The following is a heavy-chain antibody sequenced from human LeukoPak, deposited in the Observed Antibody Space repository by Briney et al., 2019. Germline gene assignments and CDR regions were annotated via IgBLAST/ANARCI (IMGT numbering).Heavy chain of an antibody. J-gene: IGHJ3*02. Sequence: GGSLRLSCAASGFTFSSYAMSWVRQAPGKGLEWVSAISRDCGSTYYTDSVKGRFTISRDNSKNTLYLQMNSLRAEDTAVYYCANWGITMIVVDYTGDIWGQGTMVTVSS. V-gene: IGHV3-23*01. CDR1: GFTFSSYA. CDR3: ANWGITMIVVDYTGDI. CDR2: ISRDCGST. D-gene: IGHD3-22*01.